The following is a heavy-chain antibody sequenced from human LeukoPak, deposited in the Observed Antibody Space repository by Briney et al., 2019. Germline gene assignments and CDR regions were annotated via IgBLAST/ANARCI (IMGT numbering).Heavy chain of an antibody. Sequence: GGSLRLSCAASGFTFSSYWMHWVRQAPGKGLVWFSRINIDGTNTRYADSVKGRFTISRDNAKNTLYLQMNSLRAEDTAVYYCARDQAQWELLSPPDYWGQGTLVTVSS. CDR3: ARDQAQWELLSPPDY. CDR1: GFTFSSYW. V-gene: IGHV3-74*01. J-gene: IGHJ4*02. CDR2: INIDGTNT. D-gene: IGHD1-26*01.